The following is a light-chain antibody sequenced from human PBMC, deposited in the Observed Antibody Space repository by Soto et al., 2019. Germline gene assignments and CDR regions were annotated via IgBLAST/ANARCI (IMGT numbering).Light chain of an antibody. CDR3: GTWDSSLTVWV. V-gene: IGLV1-51*02. CDR2: ENN. J-gene: IGLJ3*02. CDR1: SSNIGNNF. Sequence: QSVLTQPPSVSAAPGPTVTISCAGSSSNIGNNFVSWYQQLPGTAPKLLIYENNKRPSGIPDRFSGSKSGTSASLGITGLQTGDEAVYYCGTWDSSLTVWVFGGGTKLTVL.